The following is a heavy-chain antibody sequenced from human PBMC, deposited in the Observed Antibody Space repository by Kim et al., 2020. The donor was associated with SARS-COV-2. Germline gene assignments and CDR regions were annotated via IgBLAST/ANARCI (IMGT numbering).Heavy chain of an antibody. CDR1: GFTFSSYA. J-gene: IGHJ4*02. CDR2: IYSGGSST. CDR3: AKVGAYYDILTGYYTATPGVGDY. V-gene: IGHV3-23*03. Sequence: GGSLRLSCAASGFTFSSYAMSWVRQAPGKGLEWVSVIYSGGSSTYYADSVKGRFTISRDNSKNTLYLQMNSLRAEDTAVYYCAKVGAYYDILTGYYTATPGVGDYWGQGTLVTVSS. D-gene: IGHD3-9*01.